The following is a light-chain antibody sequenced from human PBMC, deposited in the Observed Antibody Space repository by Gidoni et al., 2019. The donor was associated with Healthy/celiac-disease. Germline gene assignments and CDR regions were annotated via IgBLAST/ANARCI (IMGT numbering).Light chain of an antibody. V-gene: IGKV1-9*01. CDR1: QGISSY. Sequence: DIQLTQSPSFLSASVGDRVTITCRASQGISSYLAWNQQKPGKAPKLLIYAASTLQSGVPSRFSGSGSGTEFTLTISSLQPEDFATYYCQQLHTFGQXTKVEIK. CDR3: QQLHT. CDR2: AAS. J-gene: IGKJ1*01.